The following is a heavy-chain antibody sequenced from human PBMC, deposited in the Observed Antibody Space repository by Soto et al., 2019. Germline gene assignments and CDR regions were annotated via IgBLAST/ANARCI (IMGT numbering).Heavy chain of an antibody. D-gene: IGHD3-22*01. Sequence: EVQLVQSGAEVKKPGESLKISCKGSGYSFTSYWIGWVRQMPGKGLEGMGIIYPGDADTRYSPSFQGQVTISADKAISTAYLQWSSLKASDTAMYYCARLDRDYYDSSGPFGYWGQGTLVTVSS. CDR1: GYSFTSYW. CDR3: ARLDRDYYDSSGPFGY. J-gene: IGHJ4*02. V-gene: IGHV5-51*03. CDR2: IYPGDADT.